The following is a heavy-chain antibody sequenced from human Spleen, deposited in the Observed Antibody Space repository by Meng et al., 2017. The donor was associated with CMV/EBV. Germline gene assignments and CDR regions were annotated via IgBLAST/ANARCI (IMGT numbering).Heavy chain of an antibody. CDR1: YLFTSYD. CDR2: MNPNSGQT. J-gene: IGHJ5*02. V-gene: IGHV1-8*01. Sequence: YLFTSYDINWVRPATGQGLEWMGWMNPNSGQTGYAKKFQGRVSFTRNTSMRTAYMELSSLRSDDTAVYFCARTQSYYGSGTYNWFDPWGQGTLVTVSS. CDR3: ARTQSYYGSGTYNWFDP. D-gene: IGHD3-10*01.